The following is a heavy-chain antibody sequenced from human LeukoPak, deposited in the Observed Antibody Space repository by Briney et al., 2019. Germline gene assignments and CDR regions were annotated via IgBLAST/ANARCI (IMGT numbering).Heavy chain of an antibody. D-gene: IGHD6-6*01. CDR1: GFTFSSYA. V-gene: IGHV3-23*01. J-gene: IGHJ5*02. CDR3: AKLYSSSPSSSWFDP. CDR2: ISGSGGST. Sequence: GGSLRLSCAASGFTFSSYAMSWVRQAPGKGLEWVSAISGSGGSTYYADSVKGRFTISRDNSKNTLYLQMNGLRAEDTAVYYCAKLYSSSPSSSWFDPWGQGTLVTVSS.